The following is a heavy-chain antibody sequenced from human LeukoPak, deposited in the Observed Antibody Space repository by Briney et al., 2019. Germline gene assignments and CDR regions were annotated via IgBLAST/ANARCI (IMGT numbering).Heavy chain of an antibody. V-gene: IGHV1-69*05. Sequence: ASVKVSCKASGGTFSSYAISWVRQAPGQGLEWMGGIIPIFGTANYAQKFRGRVTITTDESTSTAYMELSSLRSEDTAVYYCARYYGGNCWTTSWFDPWGQGTLVTVSS. D-gene: IGHD4-23*01. CDR3: ARYYGGNCWTTSWFDP. CDR1: GGTFSSYA. CDR2: IIPIFGTA. J-gene: IGHJ5*02.